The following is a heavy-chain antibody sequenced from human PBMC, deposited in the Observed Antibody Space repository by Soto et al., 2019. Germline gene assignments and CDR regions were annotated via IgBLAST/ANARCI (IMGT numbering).Heavy chain of an antibody. CDR1: GFTFSTYW. CDR3: ARGTVRDHDFGDH. D-gene: IGHD4-17*01. Sequence: EVQLVESGGDLVQPGGSLRLSCAASGFTFSTYWMHWVRQVPGKGPEWVSRMSSDGSSTAYADSVRGRFIISRDNAKNTLDLQMNSPRVDDTAVYYCARGTVRDHDFGDHWGLGTLVAVSS. V-gene: IGHV3-74*01. CDR2: MSSDGSST. J-gene: IGHJ4*02.